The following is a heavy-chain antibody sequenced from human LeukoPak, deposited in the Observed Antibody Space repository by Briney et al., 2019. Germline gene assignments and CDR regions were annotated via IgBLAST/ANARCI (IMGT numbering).Heavy chain of an antibody. CDR1: GYTFTSYG. J-gene: IGHJ4*02. Sequence: ASVKVSCKASGYTFTSYGISWVRQAPGQGLEWMGWISAYNGNTNYAQKLQGRVTMTTDTSTSTAYMELRSLRSDDTAVYYCARGTMVRGVIIQNFDYWGQGTLVTVSS. D-gene: IGHD3-10*01. CDR2: ISAYNGNT. V-gene: IGHV1-18*01. CDR3: ARGTMVRGVIIQNFDY.